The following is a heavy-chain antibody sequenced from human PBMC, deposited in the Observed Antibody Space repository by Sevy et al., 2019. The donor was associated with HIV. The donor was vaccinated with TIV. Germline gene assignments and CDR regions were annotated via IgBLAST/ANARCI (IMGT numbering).Heavy chain of an antibody. CDR1: GFSFGDYA. J-gene: IGHJ4*02. Sequence: GGSLRLSCTASGFSFGDYAMNWVRQAPGKGLEWVAFLKNKARGGTLDHAASVKGRFTISRDDSKSIVYLQMNDLRTEDTGVYYCTRWKGAQFDYWGQGALVTFSS. V-gene: IGHV3-49*04. CDR2: LKNKARGGTL. CDR3: TRWKGAQFDY. D-gene: IGHD1-1*01.